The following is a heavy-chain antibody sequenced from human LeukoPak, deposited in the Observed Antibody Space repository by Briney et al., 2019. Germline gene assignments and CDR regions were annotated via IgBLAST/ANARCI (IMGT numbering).Heavy chain of an antibody. V-gene: IGHV3-23*01. D-gene: IGHD1-26*01. CDR1: GFTFSSYT. J-gene: IGHJ4*02. Sequence: GGSLRLSCSASGFTFSSYTMSWVRQAPGKGLEWVSAIVGSGDSTFYAGSVKGRFTISRDNSKNTLFLQMNSLRVEDTAVYYCAKGLYTGSYFTSDYWGQGTLVTVSS. CDR3: AKGLYTGSYFTSDY. CDR2: IVGSGDST.